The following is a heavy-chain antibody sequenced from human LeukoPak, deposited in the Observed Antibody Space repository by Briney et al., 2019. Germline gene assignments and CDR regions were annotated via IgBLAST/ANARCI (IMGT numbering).Heavy chain of an antibody. V-gene: IGHV3-11*04. CDR3: ARVQLADSTTLDY. D-gene: IGHD3-22*01. CDR2: ISGRDSAI. Sequence: GGSLRLSCAASGFTFSDYYMIWIRQAPGKGLEWLSYISGRDSAIYYGDSVKGRFTISRDHAKNSLYAQINRQSAEHSSVLYCARVQLADSTTLDYWGQGALVTVSS. CDR1: GFTFSDYY. J-gene: IGHJ4*02.